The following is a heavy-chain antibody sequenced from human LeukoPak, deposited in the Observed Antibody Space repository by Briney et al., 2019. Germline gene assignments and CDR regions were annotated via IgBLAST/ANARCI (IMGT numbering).Heavy chain of an antibody. J-gene: IGHJ4*02. CDR2: TYYRSKWYN. Sequence: SQTLSLTCAVSGDSGSSKNGACSSTRQSPSRGLEWLGKTYYRSKWYNDYAESMEGRMTISQDTSKNQYSLHLNSVTPDDTAVYYCARDLGTTGWHTFDYWGQGTLVTVSS. CDR3: ARDLGTTGWHTFDY. CDR1: GDSGSSKNGA. D-gene: IGHD6-19*01. V-gene: IGHV6-1*01.